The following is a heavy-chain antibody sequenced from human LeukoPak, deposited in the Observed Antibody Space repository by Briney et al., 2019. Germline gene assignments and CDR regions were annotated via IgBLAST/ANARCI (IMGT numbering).Heavy chain of an antibody. CDR2: ISYDGSNK. V-gene: IGHV3-30*18. CDR3: AKDRITMVRGVLDY. D-gene: IGHD3-10*01. CDR1: GFTFSSYG. J-gene: IGHJ4*02. Sequence: TGGSLRLSCAASGFTFSSYGMHWVRQAPGKGLEWVAVISYDGSNKYYADSVKGRFTISRDNSKNTLYLQMNSLRAEDTAVYYCAKDRITMVRGVLDYWGQGTLVTVSS.